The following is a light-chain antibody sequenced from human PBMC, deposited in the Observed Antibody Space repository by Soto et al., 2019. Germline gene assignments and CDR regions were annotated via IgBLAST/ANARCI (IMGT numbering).Light chain of an antibody. V-gene: IGLV1-40*01. J-gene: IGLJ3*02. Sequence: QSVLTQPPSVSGAPGQRVTISCTGSSSNIGAGYDVHWYQQLPGTAPKLLIYGNSNRPSGVPDRFSGSKSGTSASLAITGLMDEGEADYYCQFYDSGVSVVLGEGTKLT. CDR2: GNS. CDR3: QFYDSGVSVV. CDR1: SSNIGAGYD.